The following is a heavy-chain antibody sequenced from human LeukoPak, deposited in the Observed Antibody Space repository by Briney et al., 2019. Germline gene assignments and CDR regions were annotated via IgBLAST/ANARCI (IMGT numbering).Heavy chain of an antibody. D-gene: IGHD2-2*01. J-gene: IGHJ4*02. CDR2: INSDGSWT. CDR3: VSFYETY. V-gene: IGHV3-74*01. Sequence: GGSLRLSCAASGNYWMHWVRQAPGKGLVWVSRINSDGSWTSYADSVKGRFTISKDNAKNTVYLQMNNLRAEDTAVYYCVSFYETYWGRGTLVTVSS. CDR1: GNYW.